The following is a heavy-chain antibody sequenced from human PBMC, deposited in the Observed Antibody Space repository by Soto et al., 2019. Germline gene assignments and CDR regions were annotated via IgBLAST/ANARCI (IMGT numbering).Heavy chain of an antibody. CDR1: GGTFSSYA. V-gene: IGHV1-69*01. Sequence: QVQLVQSGAEVKKPGSSVKVSCKASGGTFSSYAISWVRQAPGQGLEWMGGIIPIFGTANYAQKFQGRVTITADESTSTAYIELSSLRSEDTAVYYCARPYYYGSGSYYNEGFDYWGQGTLVTVSS. CDR2: IIPIFGTA. D-gene: IGHD3-10*01. J-gene: IGHJ4*02. CDR3: ARPYYYGSGSYYNEGFDY.